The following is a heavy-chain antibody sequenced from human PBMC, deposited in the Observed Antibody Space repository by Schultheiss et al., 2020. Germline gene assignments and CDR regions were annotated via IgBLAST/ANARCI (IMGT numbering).Heavy chain of an antibody. CDR3: ARQDYGDYEFVY. CDR2: IYYSGST. D-gene: IGHD4-17*01. CDR1: GGSISSSNW. J-gene: IGHJ4*02. V-gene: IGHV4-30-4*08. Sequence: SETLSLTCAVSGGSISSSNWWSWIRQPPGKGLEWIGYIYYSGSTYYNPSLKSRVTISVDTSKNQFSLKLSSVTAADTAVYYCARQDYGDYEFVYWGQGTLVTVSS.